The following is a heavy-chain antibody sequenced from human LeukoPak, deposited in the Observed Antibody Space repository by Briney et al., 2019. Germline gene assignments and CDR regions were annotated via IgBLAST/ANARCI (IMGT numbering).Heavy chain of an antibody. V-gene: IGHV3-66*01. CDR1: GFTVSSNY. CDR2: IYSGGST. Sequence: PGGSLRLSCAASGFTVSSNYMSWVRQAPGKGLEWVSVIYSGGSTYYADSVKGRFTISRDNSKNSLYLQMNSLRAEDTAVYYCARIILGSGLLKDYWGQGTLVTVSS. CDR3: ARIILGSGLLKDY. J-gene: IGHJ4*02. D-gene: IGHD3-22*01.